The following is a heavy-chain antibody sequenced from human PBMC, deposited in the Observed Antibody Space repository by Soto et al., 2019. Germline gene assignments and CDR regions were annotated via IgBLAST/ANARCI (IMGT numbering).Heavy chain of an antibody. J-gene: IGHJ4*02. V-gene: IGHV1-69*02. CDR3: ARSYGSGSRPFDY. D-gene: IGHD3-10*01. CDR2: IIPVLSMS. Sequence: ASVKVSCKASGGTFNSYTFSWVRQAPGQGLEWMGRIIPVLSMSTYAQKFQGRVSLIADKSTNTAYMELYSLRSDDTAVYYCARSYGSGSRPFDYWGQGTLVTVSS. CDR1: GGTFNSYT.